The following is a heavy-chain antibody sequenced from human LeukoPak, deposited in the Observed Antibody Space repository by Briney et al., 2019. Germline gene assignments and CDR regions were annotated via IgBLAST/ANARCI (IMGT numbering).Heavy chain of an antibody. V-gene: IGHV4-59*08. CDR3: ARHAAARTTGFDY. Sequence: SETLSLTCTGSGGSISSYYWSWIRQPPGKGLEWIGYIHYSGSTNYNPSLKSRVTISVDTSKNQFSLKLSSVTAADTAVYYCARHAAARTTGFDYWGQGTLVTVSS. D-gene: IGHD2-2*01. CDR1: GGSISSYY. J-gene: IGHJ4*02. CDR2: IHYSGST.